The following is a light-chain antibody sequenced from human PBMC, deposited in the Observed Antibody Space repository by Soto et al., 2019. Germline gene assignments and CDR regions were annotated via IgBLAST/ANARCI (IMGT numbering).Light chain of an antibody. CDR1: QSVSSY. V-gene: IGKV3-11*01. CDR3: QQRSNWPFLT. Sequence: EIVLTQSPATLSLSPGERATLSCRASQSVSSYLAWYQQKPGQAPRLLIYDASNKATGIPARFSGSWSGTDFTLTISSLEPEDFAVYYYQQRSNWPFLTFGGGTKVEIK. J-gene: IGKJ4*01. CDR2: DAS.